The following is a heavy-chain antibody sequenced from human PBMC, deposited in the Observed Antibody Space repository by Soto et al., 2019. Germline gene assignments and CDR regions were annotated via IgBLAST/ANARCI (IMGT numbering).Heavy chain of an antibody. Sequence: EVQLVESGGGLEQPGGSLRLSCAASGFTFDSYEMNWVRQAPGKGLEWVSFISASGNTIYYADSVKGRFTISRDNAENSLYLQMNSLRGEETAAYYCARKGRDVRSFGQLRLFFNSWGQGALVTVSS. CDR3: ARKGRDVRSFGQLRLFFNS. CDR2: ISASGNTI. J-gene: IGHJ4*02. CDR1: GFTFDSYE. D-gene: IGHD4-17*01. V-gene: IGHV3-48*03.